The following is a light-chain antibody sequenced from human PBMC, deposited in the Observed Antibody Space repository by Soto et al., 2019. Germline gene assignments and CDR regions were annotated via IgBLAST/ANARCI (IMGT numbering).Light chain of an antibody. CDR1: QSISSF. CDR3: QQTYNART. Sequence: DIQMTHSPPSLSASVGDRVTISCRASQSISSFVNWFQQKPGKAPRLLIYAASSLQSGVPSRFSGSGHGIDFTRTISSLQPEDSATYYCQQTYNARTFGQGTKVDIK. V-gene: IGKV1-39*01. CDR2: AAS. J-gene: IGKJ1*01.